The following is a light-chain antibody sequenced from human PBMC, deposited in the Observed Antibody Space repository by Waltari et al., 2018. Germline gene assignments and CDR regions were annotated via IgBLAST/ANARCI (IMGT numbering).Light chain of an antibody. CDR3: HHYYNWPMT. CDR2: HAS. V-gene: IGKV3-15*01. Sequence: EIVMTQSPATLSVSPGESATLSCRASQSVSSNSAWYQQKPGQAPRLLIYHASTRATGIPARFIGSGSGTEFTLTISSLQSEDFAVYYCHHYYNWPMTFGQGTRLEIK. J-gene: IGKJ5*01. CDR1: QSVSSN.